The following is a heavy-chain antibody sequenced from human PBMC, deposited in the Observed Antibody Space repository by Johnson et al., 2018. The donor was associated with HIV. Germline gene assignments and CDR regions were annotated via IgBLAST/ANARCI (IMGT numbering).Heavy chain of an antibody. V-gene: IGHV3-33*08. CDR1: GFAFSAYG. CDR2: LWADGSNE. D-gene: IGHD2-2*01. J-gene: IGHJ3*01. CDR3: AKQHYYADTGFYEDAFDV. Sequence: QVQLVESGGGLVQPGGSLRLSCEASGFAFSAYGMHWVRQAPGKGLEWLASLWADGSNEYYADSVKGRSTISRDNSKDTLYLHMSDLRAEDTAVYYCAKQHYYADTGFYEDAFDVWGQGTMVTVSS.